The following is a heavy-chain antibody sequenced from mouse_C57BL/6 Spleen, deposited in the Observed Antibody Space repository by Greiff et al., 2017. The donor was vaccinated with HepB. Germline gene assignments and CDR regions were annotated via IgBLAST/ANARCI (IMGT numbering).Heavy chain of an antibody. J-gene: IGHJ3*01. V-gene: IGHV2-6*03. CDR3: ASLTGTFAY. CDR1: GFSLTSYG. Sequence: QVHVKQSGPGLVAPSQSLSVTCTVSGFSLTSYGVHWVLQPPGKGLEWLVVIWSDGSTTYNSALKSRLSISKDNSKSQVFLKMNSLQTDDTAMYYCASLTGTFAYWGQGTLVTVSA. D-gene: IGHD4-1*01. CDR2: IWSDGST.